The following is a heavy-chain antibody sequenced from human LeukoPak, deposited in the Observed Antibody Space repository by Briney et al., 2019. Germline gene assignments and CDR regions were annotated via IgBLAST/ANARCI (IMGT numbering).Heavy chain of an antibody. CDR1: GGSFSGYY. Sequence: SETLSLTCAVYGGSFSGYYWSWIRQPPGEGLEWIGEINHSGSTNYNPSLKSRVTISVDTSKNQFSLKLSSVTAADTAVYYCARLKGPSSSWYCYYMDVWGKGTTVTVSS. CDR2: INHSGST. V-gene: IGHV4-34*01. D-gene: IGHD6-13*01. CDR3: ARLKGPSSSWYCYYMDV. J-gene: IGHJ6*03.